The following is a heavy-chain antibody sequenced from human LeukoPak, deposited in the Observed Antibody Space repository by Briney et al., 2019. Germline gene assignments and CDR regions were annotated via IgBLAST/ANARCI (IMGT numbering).Heavy chain of an antibody. D-gene: IGHD6-13*01. Sequence: SVKVSCKASGGTFSSYAISWVRQAPGQGLEWMGRIIPIFGTANYAQKFQGRVTITTDESTSTAYMELSSLRSEDRAVYYCARVRGSSWYRAEGWFDPWGQGTLVTVSS. CDR1: GGTFSSYA. CDR2: IIPIFGTA. CDR3: ARVRGSSWYRAEGWFDP. J-gene: IGHJ5*02. V-gene: IGHV1-69*05.